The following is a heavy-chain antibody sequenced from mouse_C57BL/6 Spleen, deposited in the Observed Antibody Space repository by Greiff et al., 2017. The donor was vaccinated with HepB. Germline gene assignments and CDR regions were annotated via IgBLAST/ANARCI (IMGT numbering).Heavy chain of an antibody. J-gene: IGHJ3*01. D-gene: IGHD4-1*01. Sequence: VQLQQSGAELVRPGTSVKVSCKASGYAFTNYLIEWVKQRPGQGLEWIGVINPGSGGTNYNEKFKGKATLTADKSSSTAYMQLSSLTSEDSAVYFCSLWDDWFAYWGQGTLVTVSA. CDR1: GYAFTNYL. CDR3: SLWDDWFAY. CDR2: INPGSGGT. V-gene: IGHV1-54*01.